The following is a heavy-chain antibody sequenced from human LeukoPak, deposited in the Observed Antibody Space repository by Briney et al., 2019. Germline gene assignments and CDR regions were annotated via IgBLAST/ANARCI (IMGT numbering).Heavy chain of an antibody. CDR1: GYSITTYW. V-gene: IGHV5-51*01. D-gene: IGHD4-17*01. CDR3: AGQTTVTSFYN. J-gene: IGHJ3*02. CDR2: IYPDDSDT. Sequence: GESLKIFCRGSGYSITTYWIAWVRQMPGKGLEWMGIIYPDDSDTKYSPSFEGQVTFSADKSIRTAFLQWSSLKASDSAMYYCAGQTTVTSFYNLGQGTMVTVSS.